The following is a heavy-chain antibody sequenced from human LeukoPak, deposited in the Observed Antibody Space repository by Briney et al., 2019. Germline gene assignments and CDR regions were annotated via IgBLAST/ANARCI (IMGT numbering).Heavy chain of an antibody. J-gene: IGHJ4*02. Sequence: SGTLSLTCAVSGGSISNINWWSWVRQPPGKGLEWIGEIYHSGSTNYNPSLKSRVTISVDVSKNQFSLKLSSVTAADTAVYYCARDFRDHYGDYLGRYFDYWGQGTLVTVSS. V-gene: IGHV4-4*02. D-gene: IGHD4-17*01. CDR1: GGSISNINW. CDR3: ARDFRDHYGDYLGRYFDY. CDR2: IYHSGST.